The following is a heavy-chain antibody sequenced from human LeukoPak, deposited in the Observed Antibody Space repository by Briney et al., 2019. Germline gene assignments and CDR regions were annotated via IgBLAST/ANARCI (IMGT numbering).Heavy chain of an antibody. D-gene: IGHD2-21*02. J-gene: IGHJ1*01. CDR2: IYPGDSDT. CDR1: GYSFTSYW. Sequence: GESLQISCKGSGYSFTSYWIGWVRQMPGKGLEWMGIIYPGDSDTRYSPSFQGQVTISADKSISTAYPQWSSLKASDTAMYYCARREYCGGDCYSGYFQHWGQGTLVTVSS. CDR3: ARREYCGGDCYSGYFQH. V-gene: IGHV5-51*01.